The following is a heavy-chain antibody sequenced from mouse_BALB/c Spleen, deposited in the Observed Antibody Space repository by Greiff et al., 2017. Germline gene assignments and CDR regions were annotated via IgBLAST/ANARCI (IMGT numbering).Heavy chain of an antibody. CDR3: TRDELTGSYYFDY. Sequence: EVKLMESGGGLVKPGGSLKLSCAASGFTFSSYTMSWVRQTPEKRLEWVATISSGGSYTYYPDSVKGRFTISRDNAKNTLYLQMSSLKSEDTAMYYCTRDELTGSYYFDYWGQGTTLTVSS. CDR2: ISSGGSYT. V-gene: IGHV5-6-4*01. D-gene: IGHD4-1*01. J-gene: IGHJ2*01. CDR1: GFTFSSYT.